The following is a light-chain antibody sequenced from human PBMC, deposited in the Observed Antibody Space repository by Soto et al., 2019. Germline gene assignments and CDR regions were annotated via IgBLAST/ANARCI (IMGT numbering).Light chain of an antibody. CDR3: QQYNNWPPMT. CDR1: QSVSSN. CDR2: GAS. Sequence: EIVMTQSPATLSVSPGERATLSCRASQSVSSNLAWYQQKPGQAPRLLIYGASTRATGIPARFSGSGSGTEFTLTISSLQSGDVAVYYCQQYNNWPPMTFGQGTKVDIK. J-gene: IGKJ1*01. V-gene: IGKV3-15*01.